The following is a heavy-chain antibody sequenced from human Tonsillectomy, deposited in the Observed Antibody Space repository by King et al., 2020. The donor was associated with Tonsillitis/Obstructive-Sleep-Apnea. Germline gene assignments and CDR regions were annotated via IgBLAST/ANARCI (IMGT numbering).Heavy chain of an antibody. CDR1: GFTFSSYA. Sequence: VQLVESGGGVVQPGRSLRLSCAASGFTFSSYAMHWVRQAPGKGLEWVAVISYDGSNKYYADSVKGRFTISRDNSKNTLYLQMNSLRAEDTAVYYCAKSPSVYCSSTTCYYYFYMDVWGKGTTVTVSS. D-gene: IGHD2-2*01. V-gene: IGHV3-30*04. CDR3: AKSPSVYCSSTTCYYYFYMDV. CDR2: ISYDGSNK. J-gene: IGHJ6*03.